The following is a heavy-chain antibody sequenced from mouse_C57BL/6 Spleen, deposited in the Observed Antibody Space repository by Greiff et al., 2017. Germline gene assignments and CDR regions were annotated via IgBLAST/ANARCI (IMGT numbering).Heavy chain of an antibody. CDR1: GYTFTSYW. V-gene: IGHV1-53*01. D-gene: IGHD1-2*01. CDR2: INPSNGGT. J-gene: IGHJ1*03. Sequence: VQLQQPGTELVKPGASVKLSCKASGYTFTSYWMHWVKQRPGQGLEWIGNINPSNGGTNYNEKFKSKATLTVDKSSSTAYMQLSSLTSEDSAVYDCARGNYYGRGYFDVWGKGTTVTVSS. CDR3: ARGNYYGRGYFDV.